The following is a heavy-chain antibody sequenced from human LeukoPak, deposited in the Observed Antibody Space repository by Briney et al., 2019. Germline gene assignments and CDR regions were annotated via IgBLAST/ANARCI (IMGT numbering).Heavy chain of an antibody. J-gene: IGHJ3*02. Sequence: SQTLSLTCAISGDSVSSNSAAWNWIRQSPSRGLEWLGRTYYRSKWYNDYAVSVKSRITINPDTSKNQFSLQLNPVTPEDTAVYYCARANPLGSSSSADAFDIWGQGTMVTVSS. CDR2: TYYRSKWYN. CDR3: ARANPLGSSSSADAFDI. V-gene: IGHV6-1*01. CDR1: GDSVSSNSAA. D-gene: IGHD6-6*01.